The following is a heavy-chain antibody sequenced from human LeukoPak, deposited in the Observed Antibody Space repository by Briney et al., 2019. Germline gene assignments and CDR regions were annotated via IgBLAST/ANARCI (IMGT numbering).Heavy chain of an antibody. CDR3: ARAPKVGAFPGFDY. CDR1: GFSFSSYG. J-gene: IGHJ4*02. V-gene: IGHV3-33*08. D-gene: IGHD1-26*01. CDR2: IWYDGSSK. Sequence: PGGSLRLSCAASGFSFSSYGMHWVRQAPGKGLEWMAVIWYDGSSKYYADSVKGRFTISRDNSKNMLYLQMNSLRAEDTAVYYCARAPKVGAFPGFDYWGQGTLVTVSS.